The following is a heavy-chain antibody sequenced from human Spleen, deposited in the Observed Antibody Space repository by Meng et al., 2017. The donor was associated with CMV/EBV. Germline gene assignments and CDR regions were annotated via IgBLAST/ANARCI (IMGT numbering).Heavy chain of an antibody. CDR2: INHSGST. D-gene: IGHD1/OR15-1a*01. CDR3: ARGPELEHQGLFDY. J-gene: IGHJ4*02. CDR1: GGSIDSYY. Sequence: SETLSLTCTVSGGSIDSYYWSWIRQPPGKGLEWIGEINHSGSTNYNPSLKSRVTISVDTSKNQFSLKLSSVTAADTAVYYCARGPELEHQGLFDYWGQGTLVTVSS. V-gene: IGHV4-34*01.